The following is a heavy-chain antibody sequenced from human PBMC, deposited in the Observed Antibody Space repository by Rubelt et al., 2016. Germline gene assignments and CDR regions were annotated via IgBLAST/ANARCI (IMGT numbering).Heavy chain of an antibody. Sequence: EVQLVESGGGLVQPGESLRLYCAASRFIFSSYAMSWVRQAPGKGREWSAGISWNGGSIAYAGSGKGGVAISRDNAKNSLYLQLNSLRAADTALYYCTKDIYPNGGTYG. D-gene: IGHD1-7*01. CDR1: RFIFSSYA. CDR2: ISWNGGSI. CDR3: TKDIYPNGGTYG. J-gene: IGHJ6*01. V-gene: IGHV3-9*01.